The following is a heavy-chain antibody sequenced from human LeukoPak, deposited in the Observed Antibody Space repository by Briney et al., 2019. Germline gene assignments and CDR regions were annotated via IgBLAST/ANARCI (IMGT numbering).Heavy chain of an antibody. V-gene: IGHV4-34*01. D-gene: IGHD5-24*01. Sequence: GSLRLSCAASGFTFSSYGMHWVRQPPGKGLEWIGEINHSGSTNYNPSLKSRVTISVDTSKNQFSLKLSSVTAADTAVYYCARENSRDGYKGGSYEPWGQGTLVTVSS. J-gene: IGHJ5*02. CDR1: GFTFSSYG. CDR3: ARENSRDGYKGGSYEP. CDR2: INHSGST.